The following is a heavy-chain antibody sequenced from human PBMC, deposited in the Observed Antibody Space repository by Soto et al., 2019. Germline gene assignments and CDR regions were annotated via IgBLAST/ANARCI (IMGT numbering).Heavy chain of an antibody. CDR2: INPSAGGT. J-gene: IGHJ4*02. CDR3: ARASSFAY. CDR1: GYIFTSYY. Sequence: ASVKVSCKASGYIFTSYYMHWVRQAPGQGLEWMGIINPSAGGTSYAQKFQARVTMTRDTSTSTTYMELSSLTSEDTAVYYCARASSFAYWGQGTMVTVSS. D-gene: IGHD2-15*01. V-gene: IGHV1-46*01.